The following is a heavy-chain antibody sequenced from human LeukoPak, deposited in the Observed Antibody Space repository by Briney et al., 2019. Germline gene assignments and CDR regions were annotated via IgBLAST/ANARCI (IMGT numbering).Heavy chain of an antibody. CDR2: IYPGDSDT. CDR3: ARFATTVTNYFDY. J-gene: IGHJ4*02. V-gene: IGHV5-51*01. D-gene: IGHD4-17*01. CDR1: GYSFTSYW. Sequence: GESPKISCKGSGYSFTSYWIGWVRQMPGKGLEWMGIIYPGDSDTRYSPSFQGQVTISADKSISTAYLQWSSLKASDTAMYYCARFATTVTNYFDYWGQGTLVTVSS.